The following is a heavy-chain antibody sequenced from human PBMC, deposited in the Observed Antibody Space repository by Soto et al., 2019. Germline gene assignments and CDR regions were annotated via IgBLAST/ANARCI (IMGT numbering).Heavy chain of an antibody. Sequence: EVQVVESGGGLVQPGGSLRLSCAASGFTFTNYWMHWVRKVPGEGLVWVSRMDNNGDGTSYADFVKGRFTSSRDNPKNTLYLQRNSLRVEDTAIYYFGTVLERWGQGTMVTVSS. CDR2: MDNNGDGT. V-gene: IGHV3-74*01. J-gene: IGHJ3*01. CDR3: GTVLER. CDR1: GFTFTNYW. D-gene: IGHD3-3*01.